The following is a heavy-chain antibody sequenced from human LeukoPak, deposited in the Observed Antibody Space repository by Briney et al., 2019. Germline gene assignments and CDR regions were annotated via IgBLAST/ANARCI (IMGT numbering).Heavy chain of an antibody. D-gene: IGHD1-14*01. CDR1: GFTFSTCA. J-gene: IGHJ6*02. CDR2: ISGTTSGT. Sequence: GGSLRLSCAASGFTFSTCAMSSVRQAPGKGLEWVSGISGTTSGTYYADSVKGRFTISRDNSKNTLFLQVNSLRAEDTAVYYCAKVRTYFYHGLDVWGQGATVTVSS. CDR3: AKVRTYFYHGLDV. V-gene: IGHV3-23*01.